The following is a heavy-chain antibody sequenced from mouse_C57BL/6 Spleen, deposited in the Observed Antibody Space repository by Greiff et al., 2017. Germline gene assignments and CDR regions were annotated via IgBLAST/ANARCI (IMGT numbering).Heavy chain of an antibody. Sequence: VQLQQSGPELVKPGASVKMSCKASGYPFTTYPIEWMKQNHGKSLVWIGNFHPYNDDTKYNEKFKGKATLTVEKASSTVYLELSRLTSDDSSVYYCARRGYDYDDAMDYWGQGTSVTVSS. V-gene: IGHV1-47*01. CDR3: ARRGYDYDDAMDY. D-gene: IGHD2-4*01. CDR1: GYPFTTYP. J-gene: IGHJ4*01. CDR2: FHPYNDDT.